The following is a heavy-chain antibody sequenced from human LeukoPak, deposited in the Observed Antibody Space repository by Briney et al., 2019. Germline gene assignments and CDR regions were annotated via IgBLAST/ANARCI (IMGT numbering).Heavy chain of an antibody. CDR1: GFTFSSYG. V-gene: IGHV3-30*02. CDR2: IRYDGSNK. J-gene: IGHJ6*03. CDR3: AKDLDYYGSSGYSHMDV. Sequence: GGSLRLSCAASGFTFSSYGMHWDRQASGKGLEWVAFIRYDGSNKYYADSVKGRFTISRDNSKNTLYLQMNSLRAEDTAVYYCAKDLDYYGSSGYSHMDVWGKGTTVTVSS. D-gene: IGHD3-22*01.